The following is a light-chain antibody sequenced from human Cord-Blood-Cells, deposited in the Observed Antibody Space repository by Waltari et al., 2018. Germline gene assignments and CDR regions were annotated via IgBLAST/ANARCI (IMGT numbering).Light chain of an antibody. V-gene: IGKV1-5*03. CDR2: KAS. CDR1: QSISSW. CDR3: QQYNSYST. J-gene: IGKJ2*01. Sequence: DIQMTQSPSTLSASVGDRVTITCRASQSISSWLAWYQQKPGKAPKLLIYKASSLESGVPSRFSGRGSGTEFTLTISSLQPDDFATDYCQQYNSYSTFGQGTKLEIK.